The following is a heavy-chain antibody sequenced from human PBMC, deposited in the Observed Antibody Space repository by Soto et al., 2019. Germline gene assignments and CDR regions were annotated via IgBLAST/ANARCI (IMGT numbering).Heavy chain of an antibody. Sequence: QVQLVQSGAEVKKPGSSVKVSCKASGGTFSSYTISWVRQAPGQGLEWMGRIIPILGIANYAQKFQGRVTITADKSTSTAYMELSSLRSEDTAVYYCALRYDSSGYYSQFFDYWGQGTLVTVSS. CDR1: GGTFSSYT. D-gene: IGHD3-22*01. J-gene: IGHJ4*02. CDR3: ALRYDSSGYYSQFFDY. V-gene: IGHV1-69*02. CDR2: IIPILGIA.